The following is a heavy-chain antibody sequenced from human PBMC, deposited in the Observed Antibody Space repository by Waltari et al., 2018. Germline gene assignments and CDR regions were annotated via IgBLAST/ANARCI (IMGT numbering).Heavy chain of an antibody. D-gene: IGHD1-1*01. CDR2: IKQDGSEK. CDR3: ARDRRYLKVSDY. V-gene: IGHV3-7*01. Sequence: EVQLVESGGGLVQPGGSLRLSCAASGFTFSSYWMSWVRQAPGKGLEWVANIKQDGSEKYYVESGKGRFTISRDNAKNSLYLQMNSLRAEDTAVYYCARDRRYLKVSDYWGQGTLVTVSS. J-gene: IGHJ4*02. CDR1: GFTFSSYW.